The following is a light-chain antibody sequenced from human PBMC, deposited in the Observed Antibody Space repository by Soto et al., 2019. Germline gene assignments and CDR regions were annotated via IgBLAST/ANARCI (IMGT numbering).Light chain of an antibody. CDR1: SSDVGSYKF. Sequence: QSALTQPASVSGSPGQSITISCTGTSSDVGSYKFVSWFQQNPGKAPKLMIYEGSKRPSGVSNRFSGSKSGNTASLTISGLQAEDEADYYCCSYAGSSTWVFGGGTELTVL. J-gene: IGLJ3*02. CDR2: EGS. CDR3: CSYAGSSTWV. V-gene: IGLV2-23*01.